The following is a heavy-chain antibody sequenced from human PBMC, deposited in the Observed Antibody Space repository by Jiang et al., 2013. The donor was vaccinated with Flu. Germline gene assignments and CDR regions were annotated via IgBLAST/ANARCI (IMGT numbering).Heavy chain of an antibody. CDR2: INPSGGST. V-gene: IGHV1-46*01. D-gene: IGHD4-17*01. CDR3: ARAVTSSKAFDI. CDR1: GYTFTSYY. Sequence: KASGYTFTSYYMHWVRQAPGQGLEWMGIINPSGGSTSYAQKFQGRVTMTRDTSTSTVYMELRSLRSDDTAVYYCARAVTSSKAFDIWGQGTMVTVSS. J-gene: IGHJ3*02.